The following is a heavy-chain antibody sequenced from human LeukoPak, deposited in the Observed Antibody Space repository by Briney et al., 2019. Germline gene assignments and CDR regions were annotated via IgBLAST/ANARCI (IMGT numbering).Heavy chain of an antibody. CDR1: GFTLSDYY. CDR3: AVGIYYYYMDV. CDR2: ISSSGSTI. Sequence: GVSLRFSFAASGFTLSDYYLILIRQSPGKGLEWVSYISSSGSTIYYADSVKGRFTISRDNAKNSLYLQMNSLRAEDTAVYYCAVGIYYYYMDVWGKGTTVNVSS. J-gene: IGHJ6*03. V-gene: IGHV3-11*01. D-gene: IGHD2-15*01.